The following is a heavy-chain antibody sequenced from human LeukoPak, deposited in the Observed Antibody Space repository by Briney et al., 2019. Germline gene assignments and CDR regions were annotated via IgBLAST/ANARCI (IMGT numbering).Heavy chain of an antibody. J-gene: IGHJ5*02. CDR1: GFTFSSYS. CDR3: ARSRGQWELLQINNWFDP. V-gene: IGHV3-21*01. CDR2: ISSSSSYI. Sequence: KPGGSLRLSCAASGFTFSSYSMNWVRQAPGKGLEWVSSISSSSSYIYYADSVKGRFTISRGNAKNSLYLQMNSLRAEDTAVYYCARSRGQWELLQINNWFDPWGQGTLVTVSS. D-gene: IGHD1-26*01.